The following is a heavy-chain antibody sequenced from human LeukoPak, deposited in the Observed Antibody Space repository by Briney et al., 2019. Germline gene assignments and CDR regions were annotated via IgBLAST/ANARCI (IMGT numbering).Heavy chain of an antibody. CDR3: ARDRRPYCSSTSCYLDY. Sequence: GASVKVSCKASGGTFSSYAISWVRQAPGQGLEWMGRINPNSGGTNYAQKFQGRVTMTRDTSISTAYMELSRLRSDDTAVYYCARDRRPYCSSTSCYLDYWGQGTLVTVSS. D-gene: IGHD2-2*01. CDR2: INPNSGGT. J-gene: IGHJ4*02. CDR1: GGTFSSYA. V-gene: IGHV1-2*06.